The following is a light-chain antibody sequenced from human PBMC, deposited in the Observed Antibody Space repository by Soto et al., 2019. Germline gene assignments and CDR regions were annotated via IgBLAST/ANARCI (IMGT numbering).Light chain of an antibody. V-gene: IGLV2-14*01. CDR1: SSDVGGYNY. J-gene: IGLJ1*01. CDR2: DVS. CDR3: SSYTSSSTLKV. Sequence: QSVLTQPASVSGSPGQSITISCTRTSSDVGGYNYVSWYQRHPGKAPKLMIYDVSNRPSGVSNRFSGSKSGNTASLTISGLQAEDEADYYCSSYTSSSTLKVFGTGTKVTVL.